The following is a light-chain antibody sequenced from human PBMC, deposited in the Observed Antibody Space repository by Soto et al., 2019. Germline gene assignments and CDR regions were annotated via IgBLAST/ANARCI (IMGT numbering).Light chain of an antibody. J-gene: IGKJ4*01. CDR1: QDINSY. CDR3: QQTRSYPST. V-gene: IGKV1-9*01. CDR2: EAS. Sequence: IQLTQSPSSLSASIGDRVTITCRASQDINSYLAWYQQKPGKAPNLLIYEASILQRGVPSRFRGSISGTDFTLTISSLQAEDFATYYCQQTRSYPSTFGGGTKVDIK.